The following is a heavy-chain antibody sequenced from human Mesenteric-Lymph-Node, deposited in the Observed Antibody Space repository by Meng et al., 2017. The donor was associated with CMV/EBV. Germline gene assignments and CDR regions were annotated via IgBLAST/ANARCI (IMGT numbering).Heavy chain of an antibody. D-gene: IGHD6-13*01. CDR3: TTDTPYSSSWYRLDY. CDR2: IKSKTDGGTT. CDR1: FTFSKAW. V-gene: IGHV3-15*01. J-gene: IGHJ4*02. Sequence: FTFSKAWMSWVRQAPGKGLEWVGRIKSKTDGGTTDYAAPVKGRFTISRDDSKNTLYLQMNSLKTEDTAVYYCTTDTPYSSSWYRLDYWGQGTLVTVSS.